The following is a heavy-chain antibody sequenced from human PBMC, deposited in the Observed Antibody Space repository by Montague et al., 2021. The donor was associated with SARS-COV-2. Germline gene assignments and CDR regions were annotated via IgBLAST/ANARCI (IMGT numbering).Heavy chain of an antibody. V-gene: IGHV2-70*01. Sequence: PALVKPTQTLTLTRTFSGFSLSTSGMCVSWIRQPPGKALEWLALIDWDDDKYYSTSLKTRLTISKDTSKNQVVLTMTNMDPVDTATYYCARIGTVRGVIAGTHLFYGMDVWGQGTTVTVSS. CDR1: GFSLSTSGMC. D-gene: IGHD3-10*01. J-gene: IGHJ6*02. CDR2: IDWDDDK. CDR3: ARIGTVRGVIAGTHLFYGMDV.